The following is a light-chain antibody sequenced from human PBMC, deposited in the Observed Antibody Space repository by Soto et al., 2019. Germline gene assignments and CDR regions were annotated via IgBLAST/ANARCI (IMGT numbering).Light chain of an antibody. Sequence: QSALNQPRSVSGSPGQSVTISCTGTSSDVGGYNYVSWSRQHPGNAPKLMIYDVSKRPSGVPDRFSGSKSGNTASLTISGLQAEDEADYYCCSYAGSYTYVFGTGTKLTVL. CDR2: DVS. CDR1: SSDVGGYNY. CDR3: CSYAGSYTYV. V-gene: IGLV2-11*01. J-gene: IGLJ1*01.